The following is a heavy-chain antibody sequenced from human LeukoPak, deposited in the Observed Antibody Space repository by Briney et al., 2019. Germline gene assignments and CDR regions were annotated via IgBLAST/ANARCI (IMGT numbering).Heavy chain of an antibody. J-gene: IGHJ5*02. V-gene: IGHV4-4*02. CDR3: ARDLPAVAGTENWFDP. CDR1: GGSISSSNW. D-gene: IGHD6-19*01. CDR2: IYHSGST. Sequence: SETLSLTCAVSGGSISSSNWWSWVRQPPGKGLEWIGEIYHSGSTNYNPSLTSRVTISVDTSKHQFSLKLSSVTAADTAVSYCARDLPAVAGTENWFDPWGQGTLVTVSS.